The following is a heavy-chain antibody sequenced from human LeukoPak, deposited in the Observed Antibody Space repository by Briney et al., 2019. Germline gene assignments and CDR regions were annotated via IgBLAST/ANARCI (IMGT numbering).Heavy chain of an antibody. CDR3: TRDRRRAMFRGVEGVDY. Sequence: RGSLRLSCAASGFTFSDYYMSWIRQAPGKGLEWVSSISSSSSVTNYADSVKGRFTISRDNAKNSLFLQMNGLRAEDTAVYYCTRDRRRAMFRGVEGVDYWGQGTLVTVSS. D-gene: IGHD3-10*01. CDR2: ISSSSSVT. CDR1: GFTFSDYY. V-gene: IGHV3-11*06. J-gene: IGHJ4*02.